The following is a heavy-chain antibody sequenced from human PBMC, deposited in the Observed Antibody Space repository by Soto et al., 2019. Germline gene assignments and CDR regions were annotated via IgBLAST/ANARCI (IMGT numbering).Heavy chain of an antibody. CDR1: GHTFTGYY. CDR3: AREPLAHYYESSGYYCDY. V-gene: IGHV1-2*02. Sequence: ASVKVSCKASGHTFTGYYMPWVRQAPGQGLGWMGWITPKSGGTSYAQKFQGRVTMTRDTSISTAYMELSRLRSDDTAVYYCAREPLAHYYESSGYYCDYRRQGTLVTISS. J-gene: IGHJ4*01. D-gene: IGHD3-22*01. CDR2: ITPKSGGT.